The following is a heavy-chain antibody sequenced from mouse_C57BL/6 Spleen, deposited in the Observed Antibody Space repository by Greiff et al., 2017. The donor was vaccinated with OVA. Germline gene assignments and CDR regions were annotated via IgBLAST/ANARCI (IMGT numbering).Heavy chain of an antibody. D-gene: IGHD2-12*01. V-gene: IGHV5-4*01. J-gene: IGHJ3*01. Sequence: VQLQQSGGGLVKPGGSLKLSCAASGFTFSSYAMSWVRQTPEKRLEWVATISDGGSYTYYPDNVKGRFTISRDNAKNNLYLQMSHLKSEDTAMYYCARDGGYDRTWFAYWGQGTLVTVSA. CDR2: ISDGGSYT. CDR3: ARDGGYDRTWFAY. CDR1: GFTFSSYA.